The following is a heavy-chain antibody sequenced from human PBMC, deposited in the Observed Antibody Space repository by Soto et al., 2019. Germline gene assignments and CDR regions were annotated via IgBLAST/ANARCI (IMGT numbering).Heavy chain of an antibody. Sequence: EVQLVESGGGLVQPGGSLRLSCVASGFTVSNNYMTWVRQAPGTGLEWVSAISGSGGSTYYADSVKGRFTISRDNSKNTLYLQMNSLRAADTAVYYCAKVRVGCSSTSCYGFDYWGQGTLVTVSS. CDR2: ISGSGGST. CDR1: GFTVSNNY. CDR3: AKVRVGCSSTSCYGFDY. D-gene: IGHD2-2*01. V-gene: IGHV3-23*04. J-gene: IGHJ4*02.